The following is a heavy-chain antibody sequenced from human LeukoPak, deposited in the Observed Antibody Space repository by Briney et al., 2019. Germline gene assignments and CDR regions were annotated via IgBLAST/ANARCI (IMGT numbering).Heavy chain of an antibody. V-gene: IGHV4-34*01. CDR1: GGSFSGYY. J-gene: IGHJ4*02. Sequence: PSETLSLTCAVYGGSFSGYYWSWIRQPPGKGLEWIGEINHSGSTNYNPSLKSRVTISVDTSKNQFSLKLSSVTAADTAVYYCARHSAAAGPDYWGQGTLVTVSS. CDR2: INHSGST. D-gene: IGHD6-13*01. CDR3: ARHSAAAGPDY.